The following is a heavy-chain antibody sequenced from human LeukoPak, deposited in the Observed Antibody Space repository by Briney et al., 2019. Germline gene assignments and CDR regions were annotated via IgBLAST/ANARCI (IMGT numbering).Heavy chain of an antibody. Sequence: ASVKVSCKASGYTFTGYYTHWVRQAPGQGLEWMGWINPNGGGTNYAQKFQGRVTMTRDTSISTAYMELSRLRSDDTAVYYCARVRDRGYCSSTSCYNYYYGMDVWGQGTTVTVSS. CDR2: INPNGGGT. CDR1: GYTFTGYY. CDR3: ARVRDRGYCSSTSCYNYYYGMDV. J-gene: IGHJ6*02. D-gene: IGHD2-2*02. V-gene: IGHV1-2*02.